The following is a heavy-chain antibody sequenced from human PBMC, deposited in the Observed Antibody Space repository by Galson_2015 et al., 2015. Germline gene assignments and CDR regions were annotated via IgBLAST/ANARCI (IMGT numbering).Heavy chain of an antibody. CDR3: ARVLTVVRYSSSWPYYFDY. CDR1: GFTFSSYW. CDR2: IKQDGSEK. V-gene: IGHV3-7*03. J-gene: IGHJ4*02. D-gene: IGHD6-13*01. Sequence: SLRLSCAASGFTFSSYWMSWVRQAPGKGLEWVANIKQDGSEKYYVDSVKGRFTISRDNAKNSLYLQMNSLRAEDTAVYYCARVLTVVRYSSSWPYYFDYWGQGTLVTVSS.